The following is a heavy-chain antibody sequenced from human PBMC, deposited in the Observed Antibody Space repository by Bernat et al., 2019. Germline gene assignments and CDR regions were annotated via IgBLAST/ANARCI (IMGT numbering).Heavy chain of an antibody. Sequence: QLQLQESGSGLVKPSQTLSLTCAVSGGSISSGGYSWSWIRQPPGKGLEWIGYIYHSGSTYYNPSLKSRVTISVDRSKNQFSLKLSSVTAADTAVYYCARVRVIAAADWYFDLWGRGTLVTVSS. CDR3: ARVRVIAAADWYFDL. D-gene: IGHD6-13*01. J-gene: IGHJ2*01. V-gene: IGHV4-30-2*01. CDR2: IYHSGST. CDR1: GGSISSGGYS.